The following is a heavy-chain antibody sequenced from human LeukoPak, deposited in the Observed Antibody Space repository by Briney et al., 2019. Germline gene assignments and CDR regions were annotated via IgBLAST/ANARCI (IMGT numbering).Heavy chain of an antibody. Sequence: GGSLRLSCAASGFIFSTYAMSWVRQVPGKGVEWVSAVSGNGGSTYYADSADSVKGRFTISRDNSKNTVYLQMNSLRVDDTAVYYCAKHTIANYMDVWGKGTTVTVSS. CDR1: GFIFSTYA. J-gene: IGHJ6*03. CDR2: VSGNGGST. D-gene: IGHD3-3*01. CDR3: AKHTIANYMDV. V-gene: IGHV3-23*01.